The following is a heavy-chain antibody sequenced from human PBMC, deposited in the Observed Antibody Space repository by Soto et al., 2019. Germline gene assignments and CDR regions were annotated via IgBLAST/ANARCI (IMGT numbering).Heavy chain of an antibody. CDR3: ARDLNYAKNPLHYFNWYDP. CDR2: TYYRSKWYN. CDR1: GDSVSSNSAA. V-gene: IGHV6-1*01. J-gene: IGHJ5*02. D-gene: IGHD1-7*01. Sequence: SQTLSLTCAISGDSVSSNSAAWNWIRQSPSRGLEWLGRTYYRSKWYNDYAVSVKSRITINPDTSKNQFSLQLNSVTPEDTAVYYCARDLNYAKNPLHYFNWYDPWGQGTLVTVSS.